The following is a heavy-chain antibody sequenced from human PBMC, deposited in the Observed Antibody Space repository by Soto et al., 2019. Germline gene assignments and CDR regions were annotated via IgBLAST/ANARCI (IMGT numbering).Heavy chain of an antibody. CDR2: IFSNDEK. J-gene: IGHJ4*02. CDR3: ARFIVSKSGGWGSYRYLCFDY. Sequence: QVTLKESGPVLVKPTETLTLTCTVSGFSLSNARMGVSWIRQPPGKALEWLAHIFSNDEKSYSTPLKSRLTISKDTSKSQVVLTMTNMDPVDTATDYCARFIVSKSGGWGSYRYLCFDYWGQGTLVTVSS. CDR1: GFSLSNARMG. D-gene: IGHD3-16*02. V-gene: IGHV2-26*01.